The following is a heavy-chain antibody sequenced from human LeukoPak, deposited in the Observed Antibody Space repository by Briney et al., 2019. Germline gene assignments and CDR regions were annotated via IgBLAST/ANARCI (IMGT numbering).Heavy chain of an antibody. CDR2: ISVSGGST. J-gene: IGHJ4*02. V-gene: IGHV3-23*01. D-gene: IGHD3-10*01. CDR3: AKECGLLGFREFRNSYYFDF. CDR1: GFTFSSYA. Sequence: GSLRLSCAASGFTFSSYAMSWVRQAPGKGLEWVSAISVSGGSTYYADSVEGRFTISRDNTKNTLYLQKNSLRAEDTAVYYCAKECGLLGFREFRNSYYFDFWGQGTLVTVSS.